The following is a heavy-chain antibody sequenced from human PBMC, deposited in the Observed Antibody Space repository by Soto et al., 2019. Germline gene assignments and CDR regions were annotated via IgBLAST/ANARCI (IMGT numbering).Heavy chain of an antibody. D-gene: IGHD3-3*01. V-gene: IGHV3-7*01. CDR3: ARARASYYDFWSGPQHFDY. CDR1: GFTFSSYW. Sequence: SLRLSCAASGFTFSSYWMSWVRQAPGKGLEWVANIKQDGSEKYYVDSVKGRFTISRDNAKNSLYLQMNSLRAEDTAVYYCARARASYYDFWSGPQHFDYWGQGTLVTVSS. CDR2: IKQDGSEK. J-gene: IGHJ4*02.